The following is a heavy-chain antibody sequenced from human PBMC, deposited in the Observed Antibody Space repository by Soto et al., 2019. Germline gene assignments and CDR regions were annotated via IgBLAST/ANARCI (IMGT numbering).Heavy chain of an antibody. Sequence: PSETLSLTCTVSGGSVSSGSYYWSWIRQPPGKGLEWIGYIYYSGSTNYNPSLKSRVTISVDTSKNQFSLKLSSVTAADTAVYYCAREGYSGGWYWFDPWGQGTLVTVSS. CDR3: AREGYSGGWYWFDP. J-gene: IGHJ5*02. CDR1: GGSVSSGSYY. CDR2: IYYSGST. D-gene: IGHD6-19*01. V-gene: IGHV4-61*01.